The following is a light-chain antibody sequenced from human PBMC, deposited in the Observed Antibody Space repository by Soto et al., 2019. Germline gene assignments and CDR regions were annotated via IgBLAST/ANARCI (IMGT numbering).Light chain of an antibody. V-gene: IGLV2-14*01. J-gene: IGLJ2*01. CDR2: EVI. Sequence: QSVLAQPSSVSGSPGQSITISCTGTSTDVGGYNYVSWYQQHPGKVPKLIIYEVIKRPSGVSHRFSGSKSGNTASLTISGLQTEDEADYYCSSYTTSSALVFGGGTKVTVL. CDR3: SSYTTSSALV. CDR1: STDVGGYNY.